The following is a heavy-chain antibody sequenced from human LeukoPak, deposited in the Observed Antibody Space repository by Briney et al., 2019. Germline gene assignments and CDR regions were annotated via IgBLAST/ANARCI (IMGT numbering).Heavy chain of an antibody. V-gene: IGHV4-39*07. CDR2: MYYSGTT. CDR1: GDY. Sequence: PSETLSLTCTVSGDYWGWIRQSPGKGLEWIGSMYYSGTTYYNPSLKSRVTMSVDTSKNQFSLKLSSVTAADTAVYYCARGRWDLDVWGKGTTVTVSS. J-gene: IGHJ6*04. CDR3: ARGRWDLDV. D-gene: IGHD4-23*01.